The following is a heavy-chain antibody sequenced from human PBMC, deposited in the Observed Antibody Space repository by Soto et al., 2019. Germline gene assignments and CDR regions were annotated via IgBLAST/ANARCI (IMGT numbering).Heavy chain of an antibody. D-gene: IGHD6-19*01. CDR2: IYYSGST. CDR1: GGSISSYY. Sequence: SETLSLTCTVSGGSISSYYWSWIRQPPGKGLEWIGYIYYSGSTNYNPSLKSRVTISKDTSKNQVVLTMTNMDPVDTATYYCARIGDLCSGWYVSDWGQGTLVTVSS. CDR3: ARIGDLCSGWYVSD. J-gene: IGHJ4*02. V-gene: IGHV4-59*01.